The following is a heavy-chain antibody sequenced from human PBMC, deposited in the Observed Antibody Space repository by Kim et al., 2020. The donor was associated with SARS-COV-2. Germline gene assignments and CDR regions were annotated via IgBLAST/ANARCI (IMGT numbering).Heavy chain of an antibody. Sequence: YYADSVKGRFTISRDNSKNTLYLQMNSLRAEDTAVYYCARQQHPVGAFDIWGQGTIITVSS. D-gene: IGHD6-13*01. J-gene: IGHJ3*02. CDR3: ARQQHPVGAFDI. V-gene: IGHV3-30*01.